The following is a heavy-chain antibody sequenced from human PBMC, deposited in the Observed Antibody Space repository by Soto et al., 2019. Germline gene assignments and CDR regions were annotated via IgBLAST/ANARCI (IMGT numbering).Heavy chain of an antibody. J-gene: IGHJ3*01. CDR2: IKSKTYGETT. D-gene: IGHD3-3*01. CDR3: TTCRVYCAGVVAVVF. Sequence: PGGSLRLSCAASGFTFTNAWMNWVRQAPGKGLEWIGRIKSKTYGETTDLISPVKGRFTISRDDSKDTVYLQMNSLKTEDTAVYYCTTCRVYCAGVVAVVFWVQGRVFTV. CDR1: GFTFTNAW. V-gene: IGHV3-15*01.